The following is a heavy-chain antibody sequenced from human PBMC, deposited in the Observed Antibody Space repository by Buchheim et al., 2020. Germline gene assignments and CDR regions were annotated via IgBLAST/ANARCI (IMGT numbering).Heavy chain of an antibody. Sequence: QLQLQESGSGLVKPSQTLSLTCAVSGGSISSGGYSWSWIRQPPGKGLEWIGYIYHSGSTYYNPSLKSRVTISVDRSKNQFSLKLSSVTAADTAVYYCARGGNAYYYGSGNTGWGTFDYWGQGTL. CDR3: ARGGNAYYYGSGNTGWGTFDY. D-gene: IGHD3-10*01. CDR1: GGSISSGGYS. J-gene: IGHJ4*02. V-gene: IGHV4-30-2*01. CDR2: IYHSGST.